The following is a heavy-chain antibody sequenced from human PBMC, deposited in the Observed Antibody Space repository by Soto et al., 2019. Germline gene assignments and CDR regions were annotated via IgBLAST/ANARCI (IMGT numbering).Heavy chain of an antibody. CDR3: AREVTGGAAYFDS. D-gene: IGHD4-4*01. CDR1: GFAVSTNY. J-gene: IGHJ4*02. CDR2: IYSGGST. V-gene: IGHV3-53*01. Sequence: GGSLRLSCAASGFAVSTNYMNWVRQAPGRGLEWISIIYSGGSTSYADSVRGRFPISRDNSKNTLHLQMNSLRVEDTAVYYCAREVTGGAAYFDSWGQGTLVTVSS.